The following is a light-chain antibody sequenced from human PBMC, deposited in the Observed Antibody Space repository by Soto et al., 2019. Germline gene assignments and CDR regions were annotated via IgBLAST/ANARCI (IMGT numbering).Light chain of an antibody. V-gene: IGKV3-20*01. CDR3: QQYRT. CDR2: GAS. Sequence: EIVLTQSPGTLSLSPGERATLSCRASQSVSSSYLAWYQQKPGQAPRLLIYGASSRATGIPDRFSGSGSGTDFTLTISRLEPEDFAVYYCQQYRTFGQGTRLENK. CDR1: QSVSSSY. J-gene: IGKJ5*01.